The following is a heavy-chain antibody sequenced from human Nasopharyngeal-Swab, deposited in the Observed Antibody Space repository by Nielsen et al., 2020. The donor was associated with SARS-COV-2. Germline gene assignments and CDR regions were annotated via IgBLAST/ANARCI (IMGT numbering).Heavy chain of an antibody. J-gene: IGHJ4*02. Sequence: LSLTCAASGFTFSSYGMHWVRQAPGKGLEWVAVIWYDGSNKYYADSVKGRFTISRDNSKNTLYLQMNSLRAEDTAVYYCARDLGSRFGEMYLYYFDYWGQGALVTVSS. CDR1: GFTFSSYG. V-gene: IGHV3-33*01. D-gene: IGHD3-10*01. CDR2: IWYDGSNK. CDR3: ARDLGSRFGEMYLYYFDY.